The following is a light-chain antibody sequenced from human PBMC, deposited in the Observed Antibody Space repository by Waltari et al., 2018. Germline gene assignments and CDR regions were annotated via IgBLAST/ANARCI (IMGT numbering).Light chain of an antibody. J-gene: IGLJ3*02. V-gene: IGLV5-37*01. CDR2: YYSASDN. CDR3: QMYVGSQVL. CDR1: GDLRLHNNY. Sequence: QPVLTQPPSLSASPGASARLPCTLTGDLRLHNNYLYWSQQKPGSAPRFFLYYYSASDNQLGPGVPSRVSGSKETSSNTASLIISGLQSEDEADYYCQMYVGSQVLFGGGTRLTVL.